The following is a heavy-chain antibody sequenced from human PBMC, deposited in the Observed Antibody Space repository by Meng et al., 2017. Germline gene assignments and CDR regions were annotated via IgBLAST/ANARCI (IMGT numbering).Heavy chain of an antibody. CDR3: ARQDYGDYAASGY. CDR1: GFTFSSYW. Sequence: GESLKISCAASGFTFSSYWMHWVRQAPGKGLVWVSRINSDGSSTSYADSVKGRFTISRDNAKNTLYLQMNSLRAEDTAVYYCARQDYGDYAASGYWGQGTLVTVSS. D-gene: IGHD4-17*01. CDR2: INSDGSST. J-gene: IGHJ4*02. V-gene: IGHV3-74*01.